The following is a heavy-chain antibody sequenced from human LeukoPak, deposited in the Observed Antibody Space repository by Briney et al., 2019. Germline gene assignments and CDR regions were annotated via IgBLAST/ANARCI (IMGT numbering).Heavy chain of an antibody. V-gene: IGHV4-61*02. Sequence: PSETLSLTCTVSGASISSGSYYWSWIRQPAEKGLEWIGRMFPSGDTKYNPSFRSRVAITVDTSRNLFSLTLASVTAADTATYYCAKAKVTTMVFDLWGRGTQVTVSS. CDR2: MFPSGDT. J-gene: IGHJ2*01. CDR3: AKAKVTTMVFDL. CDR1: GASISSGSYY. D-gene: IGHD4/OR15-4a*01.